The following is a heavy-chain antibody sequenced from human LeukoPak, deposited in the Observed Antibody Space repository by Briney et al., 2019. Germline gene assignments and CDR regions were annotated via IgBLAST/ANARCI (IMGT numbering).Heavy chain of an antibody. J-gene: IGHJ4*02. D-gene: IGHD2-2*01. Sequence: SETLSLTCTVSGGSISSGDYYWSWIRQPPGKGLEWIGYIYYSGSTHYNPSLKSRVTISVDTSKNQFSLKLSSVTAADTAVYYCASGLRYCSSTSCYGGDYWGQGTLVTVSS. CDR2: IYYSGST. CDR1: GGSISSGDYY. V-gene: IGHV4-30-4*08. CDR3: ASGLRYCSSTSCYGGDY.